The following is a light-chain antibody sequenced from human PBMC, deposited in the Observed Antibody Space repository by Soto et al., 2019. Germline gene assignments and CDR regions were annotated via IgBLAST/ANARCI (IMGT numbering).Light chain of an antibody. Sequence: QSVLTQPPSVSGAPGQRVTISCPGSSSNIGAGYDVHWYQQLPGTAPKLLIYGNSNRPSGVPDRFSGSKSGTSASLAITGLQAEDEADYFCQSYDSGLSGYVVFGGGTKLTVL. J-gene: IGLJ2*01. V-gene: IGLV1-40*01. CDR1: SSNIGAGYD. CDR2: GNS. CDR3: QSYDSGLSGYVV.